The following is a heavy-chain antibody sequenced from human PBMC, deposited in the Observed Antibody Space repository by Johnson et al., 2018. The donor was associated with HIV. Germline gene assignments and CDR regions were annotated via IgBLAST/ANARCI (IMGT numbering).Heavy chain of an antibody. D-gene: IGHD5-12*01. V-gene: IGHV3-23*04. CDR2: ISGSGGST. CDR3: ARDFYAVVATPFIGSAFDI. Sequence: VQLVESGGGLVQPGGSLRLSCAASGFTFSSYAMSWVRQAPGKGLEWVSAISGSGGSTYYEASVKGRFPISSDNAKNSLYLQMNSLRAEDTALYYCARDFYAVVATPFIGSAFDIWGQGTMVTVSS. J-gene: IGHJ3*02. CDR1: GFTFSSYA.